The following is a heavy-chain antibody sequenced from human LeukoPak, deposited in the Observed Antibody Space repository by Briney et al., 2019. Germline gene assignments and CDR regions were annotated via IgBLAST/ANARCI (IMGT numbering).Heavy chain of an antibody. CDR2: IWYDRSNK. CDR3: ARDLWGASPWFDP. J-gene: IGHJ5*02. D-gene: IGHD1-26*01. V-gene: IGHV3-33*01. Sequence: GGSLRLSCAASGFTFSSYGMHWVRQAPGKGLEWVAVIWYDRSNKYYADSVKGRFTISRDNSKNTLYLQMNSLRAEDTAVYYCARDLWGASPWFDPWGQGTLVTVSS. CDR1: GFTFSSYG.